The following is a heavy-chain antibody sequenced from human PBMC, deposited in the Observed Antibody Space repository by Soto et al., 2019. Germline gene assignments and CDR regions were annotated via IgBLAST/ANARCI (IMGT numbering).Heavy chain of an antibody. D-gene: IGHD2-15*01. CDR3: ASDFYGGFSYGPGDS. Sequence: GGSLRLSCVASGFAFWGDWMGWVRQAPGKGLEWVANIKQDGSKAQYLESVRGRFTISRDNSKSSVYLQMNSLRAEDTALYYCASDFYGGFSYGPGDSCGPGTLVTVSS. CDR1: GFAFWGDW. CDR2: IKQDGSKA. V-gene: IGHV3-7*01. J-gene: IGHJ4*02.